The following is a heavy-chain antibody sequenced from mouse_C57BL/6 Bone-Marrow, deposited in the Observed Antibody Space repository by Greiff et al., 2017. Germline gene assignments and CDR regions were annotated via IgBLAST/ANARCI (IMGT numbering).Heavy chain of an antibody. Sequence: QVQLQQPGAELVMPGASVKLSCKASGYTFTSYWMHWVKQRPGPGLEWIGEIDPSDSYTNYNQKFKGKSTLTVDKSSSAAYMQLSSRTSEDSAVYYCARGNSNYYFDYWGQGTTLTVSS. CDR1: GYTFTSYW. CDR3: ARGNSNYYFDY. CDR2: IDPSDSYT. J-gene: IGHJ2*01. V-gene: IGHV1-69*01. D-gene: IGHD2-5*01.